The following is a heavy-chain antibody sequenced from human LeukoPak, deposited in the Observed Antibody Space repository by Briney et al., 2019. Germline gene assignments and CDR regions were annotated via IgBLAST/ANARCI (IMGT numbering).Heavy chain of an antibody. J-gene: IGHJ3*02. CDR1: GFTFSSYS. CDR3: AREMDGGNPHDAFDI. V-gene: IGHV3-21*01. CDR2: ISSSSSYI. Sequence: GGSLRLFCAASGFTFSSYSMNWVRQAPGKGLEWVSSISSSSSYIYYADSVKGRFTISRDNAKNSLYLQMNSLRAEDTAVYYCAREMDGGNPHDAFDIWGQGTMVTVSS. D-gene: IGHD4-23*01.